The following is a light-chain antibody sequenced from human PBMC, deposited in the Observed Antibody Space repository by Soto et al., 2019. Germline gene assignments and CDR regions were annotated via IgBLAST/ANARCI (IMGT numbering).Light chain of an antibody. CDR2: GAS. V-gene: IGKV1-17*01. J-gene: IGKJ1*01. Sequence: DIQMTQSPSSLSASVGDRVTITCRASQGIGNDLGWYQQKPGKAPKRLIYGASSLQSGVPSRFSGSGSGTEFTLTISSLQPEDFAAYSCLQHNTYPRTFGQGTKVEIK. CDR1: QGIGND. CDR3: LQHNTYPRT.